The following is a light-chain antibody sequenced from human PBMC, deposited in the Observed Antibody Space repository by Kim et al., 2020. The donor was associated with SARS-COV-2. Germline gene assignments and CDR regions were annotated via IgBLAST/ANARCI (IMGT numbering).Light chain of an antibody. CDR3: QHYYSTPPT. CDR2: WAS. J-gene: IGKJ5*01. V-gene: IGKV4-1*01. CDR1: QSVLYSSNNKNY. Sequence: ATINCKSSQSVLYSSNNKNYLAWYQQKPGQPPKLLIYWASTRESGVPDRFSGSGSGTDFTLTISSLQAEDVAVYYCQHYYSTPPTFGQGTRLEIK.